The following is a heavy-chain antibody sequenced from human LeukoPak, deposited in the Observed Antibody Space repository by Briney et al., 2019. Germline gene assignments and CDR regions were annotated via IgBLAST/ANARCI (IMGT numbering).Heavy chain of an antibody. CDR3: AREPRYSDWGAFDI. J-gene: IGHJ3*02. Sequence: SETLSLTCSVSGGSINSYYWSWIRQSAGKGLEWIGRIYTTGSTNYNPSLGSRVTISLDTSKNQVSLKLTSVTAADTAVYYCAREPRYSDWGAFDIWGQGTLVTVSS. CDR2: IYTTGST. CDR1: GGSINSYY. V-gene: IGHV4-4*07. D-gene: IGHD5-18*01.